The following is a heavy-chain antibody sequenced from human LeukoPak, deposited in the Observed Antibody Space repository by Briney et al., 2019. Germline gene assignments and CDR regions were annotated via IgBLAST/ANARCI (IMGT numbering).Heavy chain of an antibody. CDR3: AKGEILTGPYNWFDP. D-gene: IGHD3-9*01. CDR2: ISGSGGST. J-gene: IGHJ5*02. Sequence: PGGSLRLSCAASGFTFSSYAMSWVRQAPGKGLEWVSAISGSGGSTYYADSVKGWFTISRDNSKNTLYLQMNSLRAEDTAVYYCAKGEILTGPYNWFDPWGQGTLVTVSS. V-gene: IGHV3-23*01. CDR1: GFTFSSYA.